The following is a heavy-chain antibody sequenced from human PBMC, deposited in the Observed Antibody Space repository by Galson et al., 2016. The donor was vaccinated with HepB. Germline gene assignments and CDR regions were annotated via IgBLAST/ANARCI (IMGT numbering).Heavy chain of an antibody. Sequence: PVKVSCKASGYTFTDYYIHWVRQAPGQGLEWKGWINPSSGGTSYAQKFQARVTMTRDTSISTASMELSRLTSADTALYYCAREGRFSGSYSAWGQGTLVTVSS. D-gene: IGHD1-26*01. J-gene: IGHJ5*02. V-gene: IGHV1-2*02. CDR1: GYTFTDYY. CDR3: AREGRFSGSYSA. CDR2: INPSSGGT.